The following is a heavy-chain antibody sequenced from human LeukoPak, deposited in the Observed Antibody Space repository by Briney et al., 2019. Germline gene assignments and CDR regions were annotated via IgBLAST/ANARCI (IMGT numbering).Heavy chain of an antibody. D-gene: IGHD1-7*01. J-gene: IGHJ6*03. CDR3: ARVTGTTWNYCYYYYMDV. CDR1: GGSISSYY. V-gene: IGHV4-4*07. CDR2: IYTSGST. Sequence: PSETLSLTCTVSGGSISSYYWSWIRQPAGKGLEWIGRIYTSGSTNYNPSLKSRVTMSVDTSKNQFSLKLSSVTAADTAVYYCARVTGTTWNYCYYYYMDVWGKGTTVTVSS.